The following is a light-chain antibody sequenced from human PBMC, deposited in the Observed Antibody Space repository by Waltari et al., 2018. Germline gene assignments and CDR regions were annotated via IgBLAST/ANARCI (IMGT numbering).Light chain of an antibody. CDR3: QSADSSNTYV. CDR1: SLSKQF. Sequence: SSELTQPPSVSVSPGQTARIICSGDSLSKQFAYWYQQKPVQAPVLVIYKDSERPSGIPERFSGSGSGTTVTLTIGGVQAEDEADYYCQSADSSNTYVFGTGTKVTVL. V-gene: IGLV3-25*03. J-gene: IGLJ1*01. CDR2: KDS.